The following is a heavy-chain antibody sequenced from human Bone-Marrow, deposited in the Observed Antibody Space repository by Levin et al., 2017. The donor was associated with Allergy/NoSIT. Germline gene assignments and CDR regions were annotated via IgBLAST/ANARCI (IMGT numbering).Heavy chain of an antibody. D-gene: IGHD3-10*01. J-gene: IGHJ6*02. CDR1: GFTFRNYD. V-gene: IGHV3-13*01. CDR3: ARGRIPDSYGSGSHSDGMDV. CDR2: IGTAGDT. Sequence: GGSLRLSCAASGFTFRNYDMHWVRHITGKGLEWVSAIGTAGDTYYPDSVKGRFTISRENAKNSLYLQMNSVRAGDTALYYCARGRIPDSYGSGSHSDGMDVWGQGTTVTVSS.